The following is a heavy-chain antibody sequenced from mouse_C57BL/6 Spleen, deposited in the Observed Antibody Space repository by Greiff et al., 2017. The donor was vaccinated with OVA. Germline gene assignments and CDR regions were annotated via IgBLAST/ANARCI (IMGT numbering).Heavy chain of an antibody. Sequence: QVQLKQPGAELVKPGASVKMSCKASGYTFTSYWITWVKQRPGQGLEWIGDIYPGSGSTNSHEKFKSKATLTVDTSSSTAYMQLSSLTSEDSAVYYCARDDYDMRGRAYWGQGTLVTVSA. V-gene: IGHV1-55*01. CDR3: ARDDYDMRGRAY. CDR2: IYPGSGST. D-gene: IGHD2-4*01. CDR1: GYTFTSYW. J-gene: IGHJ3*01.